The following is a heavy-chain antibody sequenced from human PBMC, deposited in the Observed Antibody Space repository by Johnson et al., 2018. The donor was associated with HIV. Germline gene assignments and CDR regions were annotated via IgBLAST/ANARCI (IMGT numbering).Heavy chain of an antibody. D-gene: IGHD1-1*01. CDR1: GYTFSHYW. V-gene: IGHV3-30*02. CDR3: ANPTGSDAFDI. CDR2: IRYDESNK. Sequence: QVQLVESGGGLVQPGGSLRLSCVASGYTFSHYWMSWVRQGPGKGLEWVAFIRYDESNKYYADSLKGRFTISRDNSKNTLYLQMNSLRAEDTAVYYCANPTGSDAFDIWGQGTMVTVSS. J-gene: IGHJ3*02.